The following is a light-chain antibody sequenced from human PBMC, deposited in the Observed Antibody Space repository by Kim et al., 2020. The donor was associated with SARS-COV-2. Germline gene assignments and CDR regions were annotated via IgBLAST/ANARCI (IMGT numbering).Light chain of an antibody. V-gene: IGLV3-19*01. J-gene: IGLJ3*02. CDR3: NSRDSSGHHL. Sequence: VALGQTVRITCLGDSLRGYYASWYQQKPGQAPVLVLHGKNNRPSGIPDRFSGSNSENTASLTIIGARAEDEADYYCNSRDSSGHHLFGGGTQLTVL. CDR1: SLRGYY. CDR2: GKN.